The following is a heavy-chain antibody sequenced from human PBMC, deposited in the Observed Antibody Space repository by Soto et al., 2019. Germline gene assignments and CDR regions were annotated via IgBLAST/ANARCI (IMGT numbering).Heavy chain of an antibody. D-gene: IGHD3-22*01. V-gene: IGHV3-48*02. CDR3: ARDPYYDSRGYWFDP. J-gene: IGHJ5*02. CDR2: ISSSSSTI. Sequence: GGSLRLSCAASGFTFISYSMNWVRQAPGKGLEWVSNISSSSSTIYYADSVKGRFTISRDNAKNSLYLQMNSLRDEDTAVYYYARDPYYDSRGYWFDPLGQGTLVSVFS. CDR1: GFTFISYS.